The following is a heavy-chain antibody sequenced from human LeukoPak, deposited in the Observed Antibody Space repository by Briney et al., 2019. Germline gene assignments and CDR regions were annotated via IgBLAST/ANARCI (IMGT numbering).Heavy chain of an antibody. V-gene: IGHV3-33*01. Sequence: GGSLRLSCAASGFTFSSYGMHWVRQAPGKGLEWVAVIWYDGSNKYYADSVKGRFTISRDNSKNTLYLQMNSLRAEDTAVYYRARGYFSSSGRAMDVWGQGTTVTVSS. D-gene: IGHD6-25*01. J-gene: IGHJ6*02. CDR2: IWYDGSNK. CDR1: GFTFSSYG. CDR3: ARGYFSSSGRAMDV.